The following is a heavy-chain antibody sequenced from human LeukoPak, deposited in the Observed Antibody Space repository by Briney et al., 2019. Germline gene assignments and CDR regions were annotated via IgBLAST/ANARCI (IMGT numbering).Heavy chain of an antibody. J-gene: IGHJ4*02. CDR3: AREGIDYGDYPFDY. Sequence: GASVKVSYKASGYTLTRYYMHWVRQAPGQGLEWMGWINPNGVGTNYAQKFQGRVTMTRDTSISTAYMELSRLRSDDTAVYYCAREGIDYGDYPFDYWGQGTLVTVSS. CDR2: INPNGVGT. D-gene: IGHD4-17*01. V-gene: IGHV1-2*02. CDR1: GYTLTRYY.